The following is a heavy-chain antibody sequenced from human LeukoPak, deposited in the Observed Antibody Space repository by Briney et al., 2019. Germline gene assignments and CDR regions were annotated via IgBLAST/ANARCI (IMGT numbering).Heavy chain of an antibody. J-gene: IGHJ4*02. Sequence: PGGSLRLSCAAPGFTFSNFAMSWVRQAPGKGLEWVSGISASGPSTYYADSVKGRFTISRDNSKNTVYLQMNSLRAEDTAVYYCAKHLAVAGTLAAYWGQGTLVTVSS. CDR3: AKHLAVAGTLAAY. V-gene: IGHV3-23*01. D-gene: IGHD6-19*01. CDR1: GFTFSNFA. CDR2: ISASGPST.